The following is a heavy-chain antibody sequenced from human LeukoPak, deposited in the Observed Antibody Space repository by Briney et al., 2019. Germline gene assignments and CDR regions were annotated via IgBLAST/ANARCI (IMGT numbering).Heavy chain of an antibody. CDR2: LYYSGST. CDR1: GGSISSDY. D-gene: IGHD4-11*01. J-gene: IGHJ6*02. Sequence: SETLSLTCTVSGGSISSDYWSWIRQPPGKGLEWIGYLYYSGSTNYNPSLKSRATISVDTSKKQFSLKLNSVTAADTAVYYCARRSLVRTVRYYYGMDVWGQGTTVTVSS. CDR3: ARRSLVRTVRYYYGMDV. V-gene: IGHV4-59*08.